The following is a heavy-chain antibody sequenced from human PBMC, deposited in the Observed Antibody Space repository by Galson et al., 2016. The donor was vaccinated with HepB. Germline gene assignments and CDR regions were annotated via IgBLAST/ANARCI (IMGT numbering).Heavy chain of an antibody. CDR2: IWYDGSSK. V-gene: IGHV3-33*01. J-gene: IGHJ4*02. Sequence: SLRLSCAASGFTFSSYGMHWVRQAPGKGLEWVAVIWYDGSSKYYADSVKGRFTISRDNSKNTLYLQMNSLRAEDTAVYYCASHHDSGSYHSLGYWGQGTLVTVSS. D-gene: IGHD1-26*01. CDR3: ASHHDSGSYHSLGY. CDR1: GFTFSSYG.